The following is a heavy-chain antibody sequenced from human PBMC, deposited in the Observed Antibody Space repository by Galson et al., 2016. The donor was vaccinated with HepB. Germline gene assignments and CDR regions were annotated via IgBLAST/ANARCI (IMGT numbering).Heavy chain of an antibody. CDR3: ARVHTAAAGFGGLDV. CDR1: GFTFDDYA. D-gene: IGHD6-13*01. CDR2: INWNGGRT. V-gene: IGHV3-20*01. J-gene: IGHJ6*02. Sequence: PLRLSCAASGFTFDDYAMTWVRQAPGKGLEWVSGINWNGGRTGYADSVKGRFTISRDSAKNSLYLQMNSLRAEDTALYHCARVHTAAAGFGGLDVWGQGTTVTVSS.